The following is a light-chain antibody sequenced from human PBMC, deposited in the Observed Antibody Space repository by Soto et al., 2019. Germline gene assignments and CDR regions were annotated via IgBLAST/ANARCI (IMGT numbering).Light chain of an antibody. V-gene: IGKV3-15*01. J-gene: IGKJ5*01. CDR2: DTS. Sequence: EIGLSQSPAALSLSPGERATLSCRSSQSVSSYLAWYQQKPGQAPRLLIYDTSTRATGIPARFSGSGAGTEFTLTISSLQSDDFAVYYCQQYNNWPPITFGQGTRLEIK. CDR1: QSVSSY. CDR3: QQYNNWPPIT.